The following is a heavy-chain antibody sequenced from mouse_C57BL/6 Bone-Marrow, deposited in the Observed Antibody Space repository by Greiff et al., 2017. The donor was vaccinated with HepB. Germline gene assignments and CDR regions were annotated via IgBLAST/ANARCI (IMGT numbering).Heavy chain of an antibody. CDR2: IYPRSGNT. Sequence: VKLVESGAELARPGASVKLSCKASGYTFTSYGISWVKQRTGQGLEWIGEIYPRSGNTYYNEKFKGKATLTADKSSSTAYMELRSLTSEDSAVYFCARSYYYGSSYAWFAYWGQGTLVTVSA. J-gene: IGHJ3*01. CDR3: ARSYYYGSSYAWFAY. CDR1: GYTFTSYG. D-gene: IGHD1-1*01. V-gene: IGHV1-81*01.